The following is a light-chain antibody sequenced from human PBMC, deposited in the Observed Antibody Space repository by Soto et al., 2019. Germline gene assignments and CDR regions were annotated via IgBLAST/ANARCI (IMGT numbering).Light chain of an antibody. CDR2: GAS. Sequence: ESVLTQSPGTLSFSPGEIATLSCRASQSVSSNYLAWYQQKPGQAPRLLIYGASTRATGIPDRFSGSGSGTDFTLTISRLEPEDSAVYYCQQYGSSPTWTFGQGTKVEIK. J-gene: IGKJ1*01. V-gene: IGKV3-20*01. CDR3: QQYGSSPTWT. CDR1: QSVSSNY.